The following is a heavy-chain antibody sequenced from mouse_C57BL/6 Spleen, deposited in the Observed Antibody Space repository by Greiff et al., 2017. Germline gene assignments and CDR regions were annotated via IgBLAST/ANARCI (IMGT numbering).Heavy chain of an antibody. V-gene: IGHV1-26*01. CDR2: INPNNGGT. CDR1: GYTFTDYY. J-gene: IGHJ1*03. Sequence: EVQLQQSGPELVKPGASVKISCKASGYTFTDYYMNWVKQSHGKSLEWIGDINPNNGGTSYNQKFKGKATLTVDKSSSTAYMELRSLTSEDSAVYYCARGGDYYGSRNFDVWGTGTTVTVSS. D-gene: IGHD1-1*01. CDR3: ARGGDYYGSRNFDV.